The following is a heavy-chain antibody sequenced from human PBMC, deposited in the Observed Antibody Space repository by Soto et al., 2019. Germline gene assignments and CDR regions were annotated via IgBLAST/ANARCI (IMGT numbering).Heavy chain of an antibody. Sequence: GGYLRLSCAVSGFTLSSYWMHWVRQAPGKGLVWVSRIYTDGSITNYADSVKGRFTISRDNAKNTLYLQLHSLIAEDTTVYYFARVSGNYLGFEYWGQGTLVTVSS. D-gene: IGHD1-26*01. CDR1: GFTLSSYW. CDR3: ARVSGNYLGFEY. CDR2: IYTDGSIT. V-gene: IGHV3-74*01. J-gene: IGHJ4*02.